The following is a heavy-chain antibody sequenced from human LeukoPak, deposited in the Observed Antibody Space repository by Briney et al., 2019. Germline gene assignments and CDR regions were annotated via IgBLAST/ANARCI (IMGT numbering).Heavy chain of an antibody. CDR2: INHSGGT. CDR1: GGSFSGYY. J-gene: IGHJ4*02. CDR3: ARAYSSSWYRGMGYFDY. Sequence: SETLSLTCAVYGGSFSGYYWSWIRQPPGKGLEWIGEINHSGGTNYNPSLKSRVTISVDTSKNQFSLKLSSVTAADTAVYYCARAYSSSWYRGMGYFDYWGQGTLVTVSS. V-gene: IGHV4-34*01. D-gene: IGHD6-13*01.